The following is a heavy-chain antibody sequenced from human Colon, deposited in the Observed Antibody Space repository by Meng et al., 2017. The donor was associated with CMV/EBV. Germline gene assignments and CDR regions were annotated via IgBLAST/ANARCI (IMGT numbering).Heavy chain of an antibody. D-gene: IGHD1-1*01. CDR2: VNWNSGAI. Sequence: SLKISCAASGFIFNDFAMHWVRQAPGKGLEWVATVNWNSGAIHYAGSVKGRFTISRDNAKNSLSLQMNSLRAEDTAIYYCARDVELPYYGMDAWGQGTTVTVSS. J-gene: IGHJ6*02. CDR3: ARDVELPYYGMDA. V-gene: IGHV3-9*01. CDR1: GFIFNDFA.